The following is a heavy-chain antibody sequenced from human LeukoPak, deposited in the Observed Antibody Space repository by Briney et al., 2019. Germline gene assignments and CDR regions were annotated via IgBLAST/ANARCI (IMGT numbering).Heavy chain of an antibody. CDR2: INPNSGGT. CDR1: GYTFTDYY. J-gene: IGHJ4*02. V-gene: IGHV1-2*02. Sequence: ASVKVSCKASGYTFTDYYMHWVRQAPGQGLEWMGWINPNSGGTNYAQKFQGRVTMTRDTSISTAYMELRRLRSDDTAVYYCARVAVFYYDSSAPFDYWGQGTLVTVSS. D-gene: IGHD3-22*01. CDR3: ARVAVFYYDSSAPFDY.